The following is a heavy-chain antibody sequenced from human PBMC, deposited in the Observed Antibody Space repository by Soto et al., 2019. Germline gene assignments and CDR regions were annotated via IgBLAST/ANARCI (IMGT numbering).Heavy chain of an antibody. V-gene: IGHV1-2*02. CDR3: AKGGAIVAAGTRVYLYNAMDV. J-gene: IGHJ6*02. D-gene: IGHD1-26*01. Sequence: VASVKVSCKASGYTFSGYYVHWVRQAPGQGLEWMGWINPNSGDTYLAQRFQGRVTMNRDTSIGTAYMELRSLTSEDTAEYYCAKGGAIVAAGTRVYLYNAMDVWGQGTTVTVSS. CDR2: INPNSGDT. CDR1: GYTFSGYY.